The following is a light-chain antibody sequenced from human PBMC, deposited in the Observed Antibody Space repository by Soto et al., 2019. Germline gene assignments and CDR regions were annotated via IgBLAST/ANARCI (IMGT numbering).Light chain of an antibody. V-gene: IGKV1-39*01. CDR2: AAS. CDR1: QTIKNY. Sequence: DLQMTQSPSSLSASVGDRVTITCRASQTIKNYLNWYRQRPGKAPEFLIYAASSLQSGVPSRFSGSGSGTDFTLTISSLQPEDFAAYYCQQNFNTPWTFGQGTKVEFK. CDR3: QQNFNTPWT. J-gene: IGKJ1*01.